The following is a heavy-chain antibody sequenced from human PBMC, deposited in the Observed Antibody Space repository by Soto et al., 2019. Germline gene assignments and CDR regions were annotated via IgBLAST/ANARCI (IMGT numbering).Heavy chain of an antibody. V-gene: IGHV1-18*01. CDR3: ARGGEPIDY. D-gene: IGHD2-21*01. Sequence: GASVKVSCKASAYTFTNYGISWVRQAPGQGLEWVGWISAYNGNTNYAQKFQGRVTITRDTSASTAYMELSSLRPEDTAVYYCARGGEPIDYWGQGTLVTVSS. CDR2: ISAYNGNT. J-gene: IGHJ4*02. CDR1: AYTFTNYG.